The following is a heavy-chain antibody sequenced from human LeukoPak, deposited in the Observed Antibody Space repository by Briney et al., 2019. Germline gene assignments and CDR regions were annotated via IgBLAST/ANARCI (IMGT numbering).Heavy chain of an antibody. CDR2: ISSSSSYI. CDR3: AKGPGSSRYCSGGTCYSPFDY. CDR1: GFTFSSYS. D-gene: IGHD2-15*01. V-gene: IGHV3-21*04. J-gene: IGHJ4*02. Sequence: PGGSLRLSCAASGFTFSSYSMNWVRQAPGKGLEWVSSISSSSSYIYYADSVKGRFTISRDNSKNTLYLQMNSLRAEDTAVYYCAKGPGSSRYCSGGTCYSPFDYWGQGTLATVSS.